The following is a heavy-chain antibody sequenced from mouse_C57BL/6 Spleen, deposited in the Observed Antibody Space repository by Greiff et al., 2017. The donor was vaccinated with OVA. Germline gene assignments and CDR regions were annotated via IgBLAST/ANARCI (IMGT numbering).Heavy chain of an antibody. Sequence: EVMLVESGEGLVKPGGSLKLSCAASGFTFSSYAMSWVRQTPEKRLEWVAYISSGGDYIYYADTVKGRFTISRDNARNTLYLQMSSLKSEDTAMYYCTRDYYGSSLHWYFDVWGTGTTVTVSS. D-gene: IGHD1-1*01. V-gene: IGHV5-9-1*02. CDR3: TRDYYGSSLHWYFDV. CDR2: ISSGGDYI. J-gene: IGHJ1*03. CDR1: GFTFSSYA.